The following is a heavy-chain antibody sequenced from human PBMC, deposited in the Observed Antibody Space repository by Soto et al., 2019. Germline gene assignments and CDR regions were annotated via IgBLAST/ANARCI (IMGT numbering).Heavy chain of an antibody. V-gene: IGHV5-51*07. J-gene: IGHJ6*02. CDR2: IYPGDSDT. CDR1: GYSVTRYC. CDR3: ARPSGGSIAAYGMDV. Sequence: GYGYSVTRYCRRIINQMPGKGLEWMGIIYPGDSDTRYSPSFQGQVTISADKSISTAYLQWSSLKASDTAMYYCARPSGGSIAAYGMDVWGQVTTVTVSS. D-gene: IGHD6-6*01.